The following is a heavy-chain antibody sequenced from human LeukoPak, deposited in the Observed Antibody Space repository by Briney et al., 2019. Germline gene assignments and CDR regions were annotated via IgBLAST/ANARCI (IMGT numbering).Heavy chain of an antibody. CDR1: GFTFSSYA. Sequence: PGGSLRLSCAASGFTFSSYAMHWVRQAPGKGLEWVAFIRYDGSNKYYADSVKGRFTISRDNSKNTLYLQMNSLRAEDTAVYYCAREQQGIGAFDIWGQGTMVTVSS. D-gene: IGHD6-13*01. V-gene: IGHV3-30*02. J-gene: IGHJ3*02. CDR3: AREQQGIGAFDI. CDR2: IRYDGSNK.